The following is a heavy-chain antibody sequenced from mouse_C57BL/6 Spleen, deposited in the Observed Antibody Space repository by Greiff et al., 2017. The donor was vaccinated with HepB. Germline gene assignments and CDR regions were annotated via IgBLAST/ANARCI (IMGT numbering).Heavy chain of an antibody. V-gene: IGHV1-53*01. J-gene: IGHJ3*01. CDR1: GYTFTSYW. CDR3: ARSLYDYDEGFAY. D-gene: IGHD2-4*01. Sequence: QVQLKQSGTELVKPGASVKLSCKASGYTFTSYWMHWVKQRPGQGLEWIGNINPSNGGTNYNEKFKSKATLTVDKSSSTAYMQLSSLTSEDSAVYYCARSLYDYDEGFAYWGQGTLVTVSA. CDR2: INPSNGGT.